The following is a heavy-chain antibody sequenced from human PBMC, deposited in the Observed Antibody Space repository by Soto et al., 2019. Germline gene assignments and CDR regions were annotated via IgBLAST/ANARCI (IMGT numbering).Heavy chain of an antibody. CDR2: IYYSGST. Sequence: QVQLQESGPGLVKPSQTLSLTCTVSGGSITSGGYCWTWIRQHPMKGLEWMGHIYYSGSTSYNPSLKSRATISVDTSKNQFSLKLTSVTAADTAVYYCARDGDYYGSGSPPLLSKWGQGTLVTVSS. V-gene: IGHV4-31*03. CDR1: GGSITSGGYC. CDR3: ARDGDYYGSGSPPLLSK. J-gene: IGHJ4*02. D-gene: IGHD3-10*01.